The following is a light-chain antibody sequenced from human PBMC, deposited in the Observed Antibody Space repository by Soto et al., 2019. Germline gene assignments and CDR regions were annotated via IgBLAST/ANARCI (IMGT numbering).Light chain of an antibody. CDR1: QTISSNN. CDR3: QQYGSSRT. V-gene: IGKV3-20*01. CDR2: GAS. Sequence: EIVLTQSPGTLSLSPGERATLSCRASQTISSNNLAWYQQKPGQAPRLLIYGASSRATGISDRFSGSGSGTDFTLTISRLEPEDFAVYYCQQYGSSRTFGQGTKVEIK. J-gene: IGKJ1*01.